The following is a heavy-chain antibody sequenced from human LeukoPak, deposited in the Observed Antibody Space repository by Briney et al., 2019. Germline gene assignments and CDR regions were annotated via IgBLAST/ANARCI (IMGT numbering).Heavy chain of an antibody. V-gene: IGHV4-31*03. D-gene: IGHD3-22*01. CDR3: ARDAFDSSGYYKIDY. Sequence: SQTLSLTCTVSGGSISSGGYYWSWIRQHPGKGLEWIGYIYYSGSTYYNPSLKSRVTISVDTSKNQFSLKPSSVTAADTAVYYCARDAFDSSGYYKIDYWGQGTLVTVSS. CDR2: IYYSGST. CDR1: GGSISSGGYY. J-gene: IGHJ4*02.